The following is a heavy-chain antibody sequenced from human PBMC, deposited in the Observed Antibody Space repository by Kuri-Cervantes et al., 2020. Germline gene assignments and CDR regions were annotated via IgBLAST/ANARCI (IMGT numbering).Heavy chain of an antibody. CDR1: GYTFTSYD. CDR2: MNPNSGNT. J-gene: IGHJ4*02. CDR3: ARGGYSSGWSHFDY. V-gene: IGHV1-8*01. D-gene: IGHD6-19*01. Sequence: VKVSCKASGYTFTSYDINWVRQATGQGLEWMGWMNPNSGNTGYAQKFQGRVTMTRNTSISTAYMELSSLRSEDTAVYYCARGGYSSGWSHFDYWGQGTLVTVSS.